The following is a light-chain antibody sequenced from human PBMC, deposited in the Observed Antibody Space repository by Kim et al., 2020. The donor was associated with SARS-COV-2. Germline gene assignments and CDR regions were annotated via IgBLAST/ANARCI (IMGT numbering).Light chain of an antibody. CDR2: AAS. J-gene: IGKJ2*01. CDR3: QQYYSYPYT. CDR1: QGISSY. Sequence: AIRITQSPSSLSASTGDRVTITCRASQGISSYLAWYQQKPGKAPKLLIYAASTLQSGVPSRFSGSGSGTDFTLTISCLQSEDFATYYCQQYYSYPYTFGQGTMLEI. V-gene: IGKV1-8*01.